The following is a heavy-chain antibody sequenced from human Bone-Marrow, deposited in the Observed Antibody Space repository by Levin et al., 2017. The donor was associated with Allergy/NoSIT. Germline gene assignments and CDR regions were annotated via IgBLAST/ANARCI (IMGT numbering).Heavy chain of an antibody. Sequence: GGSLRLSCGASGFTFTIYNLHWVRQAPGKGLEWVAVFSDDGDMKFYGDSVKGRFTISRDNSKSTVYLEMNYLTVEDTAIYYCAREVPDVEYRAFDMWGQGTLVTVSS. V-gene: IGHV3-30*03. D-gene: IGHD2/OR15-2a*01. CDR2: FSDDGDMK. CDR3: AREVPDVEYRAFDM. CDR1: GFTFTIYN. J-gene: IGHJ3*02.